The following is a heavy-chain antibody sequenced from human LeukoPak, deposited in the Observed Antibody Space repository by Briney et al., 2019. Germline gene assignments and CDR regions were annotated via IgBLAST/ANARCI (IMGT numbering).Heavy chain of an antibody. CDR3: ARDFKYSGYELDY. Sequence: GGSLRLSCAASGFTFSSYGMHWVRQAPGKGLVWVSRINSDGSSTSYADSVKGRFTISRDNAKNTLYLQMNSLRAEDTAVYYCARDFKYSGYELDYWGQGTLVTVSS. CDR1: GFTFSSYG. CDR2: INSDGSST. D-gene: IGHD5-12*01. V-gene: IGHV3-74*01. J-gene: IGHJ4*02.